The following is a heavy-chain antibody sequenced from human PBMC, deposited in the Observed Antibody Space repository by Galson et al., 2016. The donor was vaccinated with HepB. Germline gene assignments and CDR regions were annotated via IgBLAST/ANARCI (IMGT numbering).Heavy chain of an antibody. CDR2: ISKDGSNQ. V-gene: IGHV3-30-3*01. J-gene: IGHJ5*02. Sequence: LRLSCAASGFTFATYPMHWVRQAPGRGLEWVAAISKDGSNQYYTDSVKGRFTISRDSSQNTLHLQRNSLRDEDMAVYYCVSDAAPGGQWLSSWFDPWGQGTLVTVSS. CDR3: VSDAAPGGQWLSSWFDP. D-gene: IGHD6-19*01. CDR1: GFTFATYP.